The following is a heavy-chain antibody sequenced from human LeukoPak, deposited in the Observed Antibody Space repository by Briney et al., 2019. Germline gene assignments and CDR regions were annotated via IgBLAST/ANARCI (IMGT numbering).Heavy chain of an antibody. Sequence: GGSLRLSCAASGFTFSIYAMSWVRQAPGKGLEWVSAISGSGGSTYYADSVKGRFTISRDNSKNTLYLQMNSLRAEDTAVYYCAKAGYYDYVWGSSSYYMDVWGKGTTVTVSS. V-gene: IGHV3-23*01. D-gene: IGHD3-16*01. CDR1: GFTFSIYA. J-gene: IGHJ6*03. CDR3: AKAGYYDYVWGSSSYYMDV. CDR2: ISGSGGST.